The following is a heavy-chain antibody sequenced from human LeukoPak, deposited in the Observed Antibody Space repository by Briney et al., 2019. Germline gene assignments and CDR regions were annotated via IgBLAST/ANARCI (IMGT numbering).Heavy chain of an antibody. V-gene: IGHV3-33*01. J-gene: IGHJ4*02. CDR1: GFTFSSYG. CDR2: IWYDGRNK. Sequence: GRSLRLSCAASGFTFSSYGMHWVRQAPGKGLEWVAVIWYDGRNKYYADSVKGRFTISRDNSKNTLYLQMNSLRAEDTAVYYCARASIAAAGAFDYWGQGTLVTVSS. CDR3: ARASIAAAGAFDY. D-gene: IGHD6-13*01.